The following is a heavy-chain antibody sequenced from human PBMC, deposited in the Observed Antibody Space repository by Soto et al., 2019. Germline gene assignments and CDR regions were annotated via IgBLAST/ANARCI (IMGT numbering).Heavy chain of an antibody. Sequence: EAHLEGSEGGLVQPGGSLRLSCAASGFAVSANYLSWVRQAPGKGLEWVSLIYSGGDTDYADSVRGRFTISRDNSKNTLYLQMNSLKAEDTAVYYCAARMTTAPYWGQGALVNVS. CDR1: GFAVSANY. CDR3: AARMTTAPY. D-gene: IGHD4-17*01. J-gene: IGHJ4*02. V-gene: IGHV3-66*01. CDR2: IYSGGDT.